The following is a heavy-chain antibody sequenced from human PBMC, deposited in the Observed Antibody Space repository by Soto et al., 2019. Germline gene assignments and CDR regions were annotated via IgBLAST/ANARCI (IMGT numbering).Heavy chain of an antibody. CDR2: ISYDGSNK. CDR3: ARDRINSSSWYDY. CDR1: GFTFSSYA. V-gene: IGHV3-30-3*01. D-gene: IGHD6-13*01. Sequence: QVQLVESGGGVVQPGRSLRLSCAASGFTFSSYAMHWVRQAPGKGLEWVAVISYDGSNKYYADSVKGRFTISRDNSKNTLYLQMNSMRAEDTAVYYCARDRINSSSWYDYWGQGTLVTVSS. J-gene: IGHJ4*02.